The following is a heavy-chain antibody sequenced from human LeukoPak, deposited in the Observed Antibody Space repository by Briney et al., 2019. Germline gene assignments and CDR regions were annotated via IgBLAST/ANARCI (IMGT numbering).Heavy chain of an antibody. CDR3: ARDLGPSSYCGGDCYPTAHGAFDI. Sequence: ASVKVSCKASGYXFTGYYMHWVRQAPGQGLEWMGVINPNSGGTNYAQKFQGRVTMTRDTSISTAYMELSRLRSDDTAVYYCARDLGPSSYCGGDCYPTAHGAFDIWGQGTMVTVSS. CDR1: GYXFTGYY. V-gene: IGHV1-2*02. J-gene: IGHJ3*02. CDR2: INPNSGGT. D-gene: IGHD2-21*02.